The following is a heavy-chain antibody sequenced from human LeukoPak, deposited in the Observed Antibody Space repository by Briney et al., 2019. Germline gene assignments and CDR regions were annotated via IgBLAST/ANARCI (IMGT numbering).Heavy chain of an antibody. CDR2: IIPIFGTA. Sequence: SVKVSCKASGGTFSSYAISWVRQAPGQGLEWMGGIIPIFGTANYAQKFQGRVTITTDESTSTAYVELSSLRSEDTAVYYCARDEGLDPYGSSPGGLDYWGQGTLVTVSS. V-gene: IGHV1-69*05. CDR1: GGTFSSYA. CDR3: ARDEGLDPYGSSPGGLDY. D-gene: IGHD4-17*01. J-gene: IGHJ4*02.